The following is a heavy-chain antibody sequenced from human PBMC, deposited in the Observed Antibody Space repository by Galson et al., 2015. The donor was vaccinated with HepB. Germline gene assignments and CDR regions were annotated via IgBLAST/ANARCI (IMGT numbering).Heavy chain of an antibody. J-gene: IGHJ4*02. CDR2: ISGSGDHT. CDR3: AKDASYYDSSGYSRTYYFDY. Sequence: SLRLSCAASGFTFSSYAMSWVRQAPGKGLEGVSGISGSGDHTYYADSVKGQFTISRDNSKNTLYVQMNSLRAEDTAVYFCAKDASYYDSSGYSRTYYFDYWGQGTLVTVSS. V-gene: IGHV3-23*01. D-gene: IGHD3-22*01. CDR1: GFTFSSYA.